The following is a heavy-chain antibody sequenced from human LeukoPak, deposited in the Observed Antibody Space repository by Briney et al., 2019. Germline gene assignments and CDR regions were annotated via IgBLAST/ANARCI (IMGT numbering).Heavy chain of an antibody. Sequence: ASVKVSCKASGYTFTSYGISWVRQAPGQGLEWMGWISAYNGNTNYAQKLQGRVTMTTDTSTSTAYMELRSLRSDDTAVYYCARALPTLYYYYSMDVWAKGPRSPSP. J-gene: IGHJ6*03. CDR2: ISAYNGNT. V-gene: IGHV1-18*01. CDR1: GYTFTSYG. CDR3: ARALPTLYYYYSMDV.